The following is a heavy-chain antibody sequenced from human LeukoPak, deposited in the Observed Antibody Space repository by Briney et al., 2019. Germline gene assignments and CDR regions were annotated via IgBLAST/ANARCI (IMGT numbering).Heavy chain of an antibody. Sequence: PGGSLRLSCAASGFTFSSYAKSWVRQAPGKGLEWVSAISGSGGSTYYADSVKGRFTISRDNSKNTLYLQMNSLRAEDTAVYYCAKHTFGGVTAFDYWGQGTLVTVSS. J-gene: IGHJ4*02. D-gene: IGHD3-16*01. CDR3: AKHTFGGVTAFDY. CDR1: GFTFSSYA. V-gene: IGHV3-23*01. CDR2: ISGSGGST.